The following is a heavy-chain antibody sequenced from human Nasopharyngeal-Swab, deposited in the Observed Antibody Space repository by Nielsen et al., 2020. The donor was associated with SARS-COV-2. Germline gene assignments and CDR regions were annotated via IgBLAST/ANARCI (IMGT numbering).Heavy chain of an antibody. J-gene: IGHJ4*02. CDR2: IDWDDDK. CDR3: ARTRSYSLDY. Sequence: SCPTLFNPTPTLTLTCTFSGFSLSTSGMWVSWIRQPPGKALEWLARIDWDDDKYYSTALKTRLTIPKDTSKNQEALTMTNMDPVDTATYYCARTRSYSLDYWGQGTLVTVSS. CDR1: GFSLSTSGMW. D-gene: IGHD1-26*01. V-gene: IGHV2-70*11.